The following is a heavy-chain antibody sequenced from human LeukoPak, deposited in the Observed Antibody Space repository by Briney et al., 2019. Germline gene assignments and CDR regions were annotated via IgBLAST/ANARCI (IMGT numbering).Heavy chain of an antibody. D-gene: IGHD7-27*01. CDR3: ARHRQLGMPFDF. Sequence: PGGSLRLSCAASGITFGSYWMTWVRQAPGKGLECVANIKPDGSEKHYVDSVEGRFTISRDNAKNTLFLEMNSLRAADTAVYYCARHRQLGMPFDFWGQGTLVTVSS. CDR2: IKPDGSEK. CDR1: GITFGSYW. V-gene: IGHV3-7*05. J-gene: IGHJ4*02.